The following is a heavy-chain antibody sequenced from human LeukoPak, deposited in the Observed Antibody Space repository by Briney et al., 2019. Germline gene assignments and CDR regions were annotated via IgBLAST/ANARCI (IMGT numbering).Heavy chain of an antibody. CDR3: AVSSPKPLYSSGWYTFGDFDY. Sequence: GASVKVSCKASGYTFTSYYMHWVRQAPGQGLEWMGIINPSRGSTSYAQKFQGRVTMTRDTSTSTVYMELSSLRSEDTAVYYCAVSSPKPLYSSGWYTFGDFDYWGQGTLVTVSS. J-gene: IGHJ4*02. CDR1: GYTFTSYY. CDR2: INPSRGST. D-gene: IGHD6-19*01. V-gene: IGHV1-46*01.